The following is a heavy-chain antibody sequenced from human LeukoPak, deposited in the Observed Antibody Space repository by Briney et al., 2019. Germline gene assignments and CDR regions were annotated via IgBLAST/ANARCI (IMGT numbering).Heavy chain of an antibody. CDR3: ARDQKYSGSCYLNPHRNWFDP. V-gene: IGHV4-34*01. CDR2: INHSGST. CDR1: GGSFSGYY. D-gene: IGHD1-26*01. Sequence: PSETLSLTCAVYGGSFSGYYWSWIRQPPGKGLEWIGEINHSGSTNYNPSLKSRVTISVDTSKNQFSLKLSSVTAADTAVYYCARDQKYSGSCYLNPHRNWFDPWGQGTLVTVSS. J-gene: IGHJ5*02.